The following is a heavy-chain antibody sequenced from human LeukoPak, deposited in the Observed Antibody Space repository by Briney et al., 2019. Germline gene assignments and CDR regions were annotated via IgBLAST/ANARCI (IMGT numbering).Heavy chain of an antibody. CDR3: ARDPGSSSWYYYYYYYYMDV. CDR2: ISSSSSTI. D-gene: IGHD6-13*01. J-gene: IGHJ6*03. V-gene: IGHV3-48*01. CDR1: GFTFSSYS. Sequence: GGSLRLSCAASGFTFSSYSMNWVRQAPGKGLEWVSYISSSSSTIYYADSVKGRFTISRDNAKNSLYLQMNSLRAEDTAVYYCARDPGSSSWYYYYYYYYMDVWGKGTTVTVSS.